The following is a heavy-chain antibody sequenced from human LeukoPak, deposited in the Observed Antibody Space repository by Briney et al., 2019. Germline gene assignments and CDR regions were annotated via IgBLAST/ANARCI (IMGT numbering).Heavy chain of an antibody. V-gene: IGHV3-21*01. J-gene: IGHJ4*02. D-gene: IGHD5-18*01. Sequence: GGSLRLSCAASGFTFSSYTMNWVRQAPGKGLEWVSTVSGSSNIHYSDSVKGRFTISRDNARNSLYLQMNSLRVEDTAVYYCARDGLHTAHFDYWGQGTLVTVSS. CDR2: VSGSSNI. CDR1: GFTFSSYT. CDR3: ARDGLHTAHFDY.